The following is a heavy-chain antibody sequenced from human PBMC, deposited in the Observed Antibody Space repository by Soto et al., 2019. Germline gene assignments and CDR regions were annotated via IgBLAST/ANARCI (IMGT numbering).Heavy chain of an antibody. CDR1: GYTFTSYY. J-gene: IGHJ6*02. D-gene: IGHD3-10*01. CDR3: ASPNPITMVRGVIYYYYGMDV. Sequence: ASVKVSCKASGYTFTSYYMHWVRQAPGQGLEWMGIINPSGGSTSYAQKFQGRVTMTRDTSTSTVYMELSSLRSEDTAVYYCASPNPITMVRGVIYYYYGMDVWGQGTTVTVSS. V-gene: IGHV1-46*03. CDR2: INPSGGST.